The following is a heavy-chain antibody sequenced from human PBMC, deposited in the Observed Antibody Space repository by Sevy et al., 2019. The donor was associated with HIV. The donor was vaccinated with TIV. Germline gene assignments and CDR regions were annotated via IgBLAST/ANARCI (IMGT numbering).Heavy chain of an antibody. D-gene: IGHD2-8*01. CDR2: LSFGCGEI. CDR3: AREGCTKPHDY. J-gene: IGHJ4*02. V-gene: IGHV3-23*01. Sequence: GGSLRLACAASGFTFSKYSMSWVRQPPGKGLGWVSTLSFGCGEINHADSVKGRFTISRDNSKNSLYLQMNNLSAEDTAVYYCAREGCTKPHDYWGQGTLVTVSS. CDR1: GFTFSKYS.